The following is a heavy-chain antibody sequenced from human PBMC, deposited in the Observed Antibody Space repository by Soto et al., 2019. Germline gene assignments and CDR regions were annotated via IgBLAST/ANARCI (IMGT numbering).Heavy chain of an antibody. Sequence: PSETLSLTCTVSGGSISSYYWSWIRQPPGKGLEWIGYIYYSGSTNYYPSLKSRVTISVDTSKNQFSLKLSSVTAADTAVYYCARQRYGDYVDAFDIWGQGTMVTVSS. CDR1: GGSISSYY. D-gene: IGHD4-17*01. V-gene: IGHV4-59*08. CDR2: IYYSGST. J-gene: IGHJ3*02. CDR3: ARQRYGDYVDAFDI.